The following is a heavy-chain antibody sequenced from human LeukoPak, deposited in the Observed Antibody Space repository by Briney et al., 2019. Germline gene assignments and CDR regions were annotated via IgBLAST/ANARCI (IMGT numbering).Heavy chain of an antibody. CDR2: IYHSGST. J-gene: IGHJ4*02. V-gene: IGHV4-30-2*01. CDR1: GGSISSGGYY. Sequence: SETLSLTCTVSGGSISSGGYYWSWIRQPPGKGLEWIGYIYHSGSTYYNPSPKSRVTISVDRSKNQFSLKLSSVTAADTAVYYCAREFPGLLPTAPRGYYFDYWGQGTLVTVSS. CDR3: AREFPGLLPTAPRGYYFDY. D-gene: IGHD2-2*01.